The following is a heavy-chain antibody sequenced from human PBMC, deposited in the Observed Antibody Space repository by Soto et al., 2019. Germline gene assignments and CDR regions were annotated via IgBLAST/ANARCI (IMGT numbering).Heavy chain of an antibody. Sequence: PGGSLRLSCAASGFIFSDYAMSWVRQAPGKGLEWVSGISGSDTNTYYADSVKGRFTISRDNSKNTLYLEMNSLRGDDTAVYNCAKGEPNWTQVSRHFDLWGRGTPVTVSS. CDR1: GFIFSDYA. CDR3: AKGEPNWTQVSRHFDL. CDR2: ISGSDTNT. J-gene: IGHJ2*01. D-gene: IGHD1-1*01. V-gene: IGHV3-23*01.